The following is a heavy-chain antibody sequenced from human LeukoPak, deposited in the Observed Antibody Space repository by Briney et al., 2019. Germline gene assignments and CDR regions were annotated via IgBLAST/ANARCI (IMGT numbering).Heavy chain of an antibody. CDR1: GFTFNNHA. CDR2: ISGSGGRL. V-gene: IGHV3-23*01. CDR3: AKDGSDIYVRGAFDI. Sequence: GGSLRLSCAASGFTFNNHAMSWVRLAPGKGLEWVSGISGSGGRLFHADSVKGRFTISRDNSKNTLYLQMNSLRVEDTAVYYCAKDGSDIYVRGAFDIWGQGTMVTVSS. D-gene: IGHD1-26*01. J-gene: IGHJ3*02.